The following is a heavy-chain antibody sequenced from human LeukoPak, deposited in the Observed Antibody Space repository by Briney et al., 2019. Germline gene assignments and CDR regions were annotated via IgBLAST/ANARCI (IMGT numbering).Heavy chain of an antibody. CDR2: FDPEDGET. CDR3: ATRGIEAYYYGSGSYFLGY. J-gene: IGHJ4*02. V-gene: IGHV1-24*01. D-gene: IGHD3-10*01. CDR1: GCTLTELS. Sequence: ASVKVSCKVSGCTLTELSMHWVRQAPGKGLEWMGGFDPEDGETIYAQKLQGRVTMTEDTSTDTAYMELSSLRSEDTAVYYCATRGIEAYYYGSGSYFLGYWGQGTLVTVSS.